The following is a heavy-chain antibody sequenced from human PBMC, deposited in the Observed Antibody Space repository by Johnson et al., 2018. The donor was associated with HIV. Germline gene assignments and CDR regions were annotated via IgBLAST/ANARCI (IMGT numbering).Heavy chain of an antibody. D-gene: IGHD2-15*01. J-gene: IGHJ3*02. CDR2: IQYDGSNN. CDR1: GFTFSSYG. Sequence: QVQLMESVGGVVQPGGSLRLSCAASGFTFSSYGMHWVRQAPGKGLEWMAFIQYDGSNNYYADSVKGRFTLSRDNSKNTQYMQMNSLSAEDTAVYYCARKESAYCSGGSCGTDAFDIWGQGTMVTVSS. CDR3: ARKESAYCSGGSCGTDAFDI. V-gene: IGHV3-30*02.